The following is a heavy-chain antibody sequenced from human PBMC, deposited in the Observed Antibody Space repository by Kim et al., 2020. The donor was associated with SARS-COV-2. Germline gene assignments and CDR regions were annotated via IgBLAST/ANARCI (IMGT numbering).Heavy chain of an antibody. CDR3: MKGGWGSIWDH. CDR1: GFTFTGYA. Sequence: GGSLRLSCTTSGFTFTGYAMSWVRQAPGKGLEWVSSIDGSDGTIYYVDSVKGRFTISRDNSKNTLYLQMSTLRADDTAVYYCMKGGWGSIWDHWGQETLVTVSS. J-gene: IGHJ4*02. V-gene: IGHV3-23*01. D-gene: IGHD2-21*01. CDR2: IDGSDGTI.